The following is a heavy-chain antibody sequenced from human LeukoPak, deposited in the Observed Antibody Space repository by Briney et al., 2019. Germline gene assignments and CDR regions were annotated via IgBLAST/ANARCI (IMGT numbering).Heavy chain of an antibody. CDR1: GGSISGYY. J-gene: IGHJ5*02. V-gene: IGHV4-4*07. D-gene: IGHD2-2*01. CDR3: ARGGGYCSSTSCPRFDP. Sequence: SETLSLACVVSGGSISGYYWNWIRQSAGKGLEWTGRIYSSGNTTYNPSLESRVSMSVETSKKQLSLRLSSVTAADTAAYYCARGGGYCSSTSCPRFDPWGQGTLVTVSS. CDR2: IYSSGNT.